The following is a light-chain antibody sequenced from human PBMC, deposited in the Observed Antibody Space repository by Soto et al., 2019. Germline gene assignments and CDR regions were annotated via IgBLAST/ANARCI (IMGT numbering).Light chain of an antibody. J-gene: IGKJ4*01. CDR3: QQSSYSPLT. V-gene: IGKV3-20*01. CDR1: QSVTNNY. Sequence: EIVLTQSPGTLSLSPGERATLSCRASQSVTNNYLAWYQQKPGQAPRLLIYSASSRATGIPERFSGSGSGTDFTLTISSLEPEDFAVYFCQQSSYSPLTFGGVTMVEI. CDR2: SAS.